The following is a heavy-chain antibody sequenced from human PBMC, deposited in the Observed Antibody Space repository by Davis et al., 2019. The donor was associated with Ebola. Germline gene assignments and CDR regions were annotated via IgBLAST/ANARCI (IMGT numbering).Heavy chain of an antibody. J-gene: IGHJ4*02. Sequence: GESLKISCAASGFTFSSYWMHWVRQAPGKGLVWVSRSNSEGSTTSYADSVKGRFTISRDNAKNTLYLQMDSMRAEDTAVYYCARDGDYWGQGTLVTVSS. CDR3: ARDGDY. CDR1: GFTFSSYW. CDR2: SNSEGSTT. V-gene: IGHV3-74*01.